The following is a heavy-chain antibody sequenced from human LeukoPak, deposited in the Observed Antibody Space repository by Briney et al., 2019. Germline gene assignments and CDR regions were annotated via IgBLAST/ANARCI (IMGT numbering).Heavy chain of an antibody. D-gene: IGHD5-12*01. CDR2: IYYSGST. CDR3: ARGRKVATIDFDY. J-gene: IGHJ4*02. V-gene: IGHV4-59*12. Sequence: SETLSLTCTVSGGSISSYYWSWIRQPPGKGLEWIGYIYYSGSTNYSPSLKSRVTISVDTSKNQFSLKLSSVTAADTAVYYCARGRKVATIDFDYWGQGTLVTVSS. CDR1: GGSISSYY.